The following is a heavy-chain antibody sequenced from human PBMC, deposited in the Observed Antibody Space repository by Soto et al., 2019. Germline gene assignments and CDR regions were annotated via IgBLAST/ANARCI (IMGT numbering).Heavy chain of an antibody. CDR2: VYYRGRS. Sequence: ETLSRACAVSGGSVTNSSYYWGWIRQSPGKGLEWIGSVYYRGRSYSKSSVKSRVTISVDTSKNRFSLSLNYVTASDTAVYFCVSQRTTVPTQAYFDYWGPGALVTVYS. CDR1: GGSVTNSSYY. CDR3: VSQRTTVPTQAYFDY. D-gene: IGHD4-17*01. J-gene: IGHJ4*02. V-gene: IGHV4-39*01.